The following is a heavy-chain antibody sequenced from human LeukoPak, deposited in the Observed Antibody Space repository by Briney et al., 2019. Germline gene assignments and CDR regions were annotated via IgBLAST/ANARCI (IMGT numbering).Heavy chain of an antibody. CDR1: GGTFSSYA. CDR2: IIPIFGTA. CDR3: ACYYGDYYLLDY. J-gene: IGHJ4*02. Sequence: SVKVSCKASGGTFSSYAISRVRQAPGQGLEWMGRIIPIFGTANYAQKFQGRVTITTDESTSTAYMELSSLRSEDTAVYYCACYYGDYYLLDYWGQGTLVTVSS. D-gene: IGHD4-17*01. V-gene: IGHV1-69*05.